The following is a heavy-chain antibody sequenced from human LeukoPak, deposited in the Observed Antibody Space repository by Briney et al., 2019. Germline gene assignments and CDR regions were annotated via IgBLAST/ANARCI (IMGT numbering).Heavy chain of an antibody. Sequence: GGSLRLSCAASGFTFSSYAMSWVRQAAGEGPVWVSRINSDGRITSYADSVKGRFTISRDNAKNTLYLQMNSLRAEDTAAYSCARVGVPQYAFDIWGQGTWVTVSS. V-gene: IGHV3-74*01. CDR3: ARVGVPQYAFDI. CDR2: INSDGRIT. CDR1: GFTFSSYA. J-gene: IGHJ3*02. D-gene: IGHD2-2*01.